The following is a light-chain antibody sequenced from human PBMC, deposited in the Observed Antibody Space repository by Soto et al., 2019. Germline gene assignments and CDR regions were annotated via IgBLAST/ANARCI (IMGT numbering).Light chain of an antibody. V-gene: IGKV3-20*01. CDR3: QQYGSSYS. CDR2: AAS. Sequence: EIVLTQSPGTLSLSPGERATLSCRASQSVNSDYLAWYQQKPGQAPRLLIYAASRRATDIPDRFSGSGSGTAFTLTISRLEPEDFAVYYCQQYGSSYSFGQGTKLETK. J-gene: IGKJ2*01. CDR1: QSVNSDY.